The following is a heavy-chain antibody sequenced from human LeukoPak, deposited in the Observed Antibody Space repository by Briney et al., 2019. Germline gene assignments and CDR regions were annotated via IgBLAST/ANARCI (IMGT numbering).Heavy chain of an antibody. CDR3: ARDGQQLAPYAMDV. J-gene: IGHJ6*02. V-gene: IGHV3-33*01. D-gene: IGHD6-13*01. CDR1: GFRFGSHA. CDR2: TWYDGSNK. Sequence: GGSLRLSCAASGFRFGSHAVHWVRQAPGKGLEWLAQTWYDGSNKYYVDSVKGRFTTSRDNSKNTVYLQMNSLRAEDTAVYFCARDGQQLAPYAMDVWGQGTTVTVSS.